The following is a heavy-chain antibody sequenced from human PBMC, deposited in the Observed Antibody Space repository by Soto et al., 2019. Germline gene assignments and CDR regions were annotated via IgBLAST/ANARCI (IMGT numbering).Heavy chain of an antibody. CDR1: GGSFSGYF. CDR2: VNHNGRN. D-gene: IGHD6-19*01. Sequence: SETLSLTCDVYGGSFSGYFWNWIRQSPGKGLEWIGKVNHNGRNNYNPSLKSRVTISLDMSKKQISLKLTSVTAADTAVYYCARGGSSDWQVAFDFWGRGTMVTVSS. V-gene: IGHV4-34*01. CDR3: ARGGSSDWQVAFDF. J-gene: IGHJ3*01.